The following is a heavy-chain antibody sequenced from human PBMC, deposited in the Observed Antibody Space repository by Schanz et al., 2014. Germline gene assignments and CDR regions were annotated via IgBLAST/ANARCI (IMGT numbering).Heavy chain of an antibody. CDR2: IGGSDGNT. CDR3: ARVGQVSGYISSWYL. V-gene: IGHV1-18*01. CDR1: GYTFTRSG. D-gene: IGHD6-13*01. Sequence: QVQLVQSGGEVKTPGASVKVSCKASGYTFTRSGISWVRQAPGQGLEWMGWIGGSDGNTNFAQMFQGRVTMTTDTSISTAYMELSRLRSDDTAVYYCARVGQVSGYISSWYLWGQGTLVTVSS. J-gene: IGHJ4*02.